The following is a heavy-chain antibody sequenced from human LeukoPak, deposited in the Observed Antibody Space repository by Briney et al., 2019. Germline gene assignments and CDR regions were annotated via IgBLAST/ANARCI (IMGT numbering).Heavy chain of an antibody. CDR1: GGSIKSNNW. Sequence: SETLSLTCAVSGGSIKSNNWWSWVRQPPGKGLEWIGEIYHSGSTNYNPSLESRVTVSVDKSKNQFSLDLTSVTAADTAVYYCAREGWELFVFDYWGQGTLVTVSS. CDR2: IYHSGST. V-gene: IGHV4-4*02. D-gene: IGHD1-26*01. CDR3: AREGWELFVFDY. J-gene: IGHJ4*02.